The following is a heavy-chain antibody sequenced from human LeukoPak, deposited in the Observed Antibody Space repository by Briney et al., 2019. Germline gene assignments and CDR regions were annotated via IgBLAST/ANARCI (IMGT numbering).Heavy chain of an antibody. J-gene: IGHJ3*02. D-gene: IGHD1-7*01. CDR3: ARPPEAGTTRKAFDI. CDR1: GGSFSGYY. CDR2: IYYSGST. Sequence: SETLSLTCAVYGGSFSGYYRSWVRQPPEKGLEWIGSIYYSGSTYYNPSLKSRVTISVDTSKNQFSLKLSSVTAADTAVYYCARPPEAGTTRKAFDIWGQGTMVTVSS. V-gene: IGHV4-39*01.